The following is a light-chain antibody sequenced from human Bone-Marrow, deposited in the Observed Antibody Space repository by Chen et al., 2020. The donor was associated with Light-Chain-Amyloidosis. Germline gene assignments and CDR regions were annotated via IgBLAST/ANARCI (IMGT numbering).Light chain of an antibody. CDR2: RDT. CDR3: RSADSSGTYGVI. J-gene: IGLJ2*01. CDR1: DLPKKC. Sequence: SYELTQPPSAPVFPGQKAGNTFSGDDLPKKCAYWYQQTPGPSPVLEIRRDTDRPAGISERFSGSSSETTTTLTISGVQAEDEADYHFRSADSSGTYGVIFGGGTKLTVL. V-gene: IGLV3-25*03.